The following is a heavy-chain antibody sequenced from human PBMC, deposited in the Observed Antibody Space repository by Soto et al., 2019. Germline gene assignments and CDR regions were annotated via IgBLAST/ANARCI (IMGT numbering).Heavy chain of an antibody. Sequence: SVKVSCKASGYTFTYRYLHWVRQAPGQALEWMGWITPFNGNTNYAQKFQDRVTITRDRSMSTAYMELSSLRSEDTAMYYCASPRGSSSSRLVDGMDVWGQGTTVTVSS. CDR2: ITPFNGNT. D-gene: IGHD6-6*01. V-gene: IGHV1-45*02. CDR3: ASPRGSSSSRLVDGMDV. J-gene: IGHJ6*02. CDR1: GYTFTYRY.